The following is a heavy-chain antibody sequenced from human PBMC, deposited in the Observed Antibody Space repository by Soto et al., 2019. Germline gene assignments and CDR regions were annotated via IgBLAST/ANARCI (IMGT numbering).Heavy chain of an antibody. CDR2: IYPGDSDT. V-gene: IGHV5-51*01. CDR1: GKSFKSYW. J-gene: IGHJ4*02. Sequence: GESLKISCKGSGKSFKSYWIGWVGQKAGKGLEWIGSIYPGDSDTRYSPSFQGPVTISADKSISTAYLQWSSLKASDTAMYYCARPSGLRYFDWSLNYWGQGTLVTVSS. CDR3: ARPSGLRYFDWSLNY. D-gene: IGHD3-9*01.